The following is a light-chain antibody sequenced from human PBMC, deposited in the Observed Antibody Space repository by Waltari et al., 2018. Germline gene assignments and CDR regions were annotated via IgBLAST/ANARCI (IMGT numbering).Light chain of an antibody. CDR3: ASYPSTSIHVL. Sequence: QSALTQPASVSGSPGQSITISCTGTSSDVGGYNYVSWYQQPPGQAPKLLIFDVTQRPSGVSDRFSGSKSGNTASRTISGLQAEDEADYYCASYPSTSIHVLFGGGTKLTVL. CDR1: SSDVGGYNY. J-gene: IGLJ2*01. CDR2: DVT. V-gene: IGLV2-14*01.